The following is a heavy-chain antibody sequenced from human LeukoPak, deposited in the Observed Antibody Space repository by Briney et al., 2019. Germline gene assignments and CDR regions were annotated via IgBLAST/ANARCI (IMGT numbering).Heavy chain of an antibody. CDR3: AKDPGYCSGGSCYTPFDY. CDR2: ISGSGGST. CDR1: GFTFSSYA. D-gene: IGHD2-15*01. V-gene: IGHV3-23*01. J-gene: IGHJ4*02. Sequence: PGGSLRLSCPASGFTFSSYAMSWVRQAPGKGLEWVSAISGSGGSTYYADSVKGRFTISRDNSKNTLYLQMNSLRAEDTAVYYCAKDPGYCSGGSCYTPFDYWGQGTLVTVSS.